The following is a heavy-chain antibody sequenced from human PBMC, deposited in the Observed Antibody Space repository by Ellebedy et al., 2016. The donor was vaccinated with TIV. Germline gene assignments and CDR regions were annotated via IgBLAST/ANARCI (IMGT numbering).Heavy chain of an antibody. Sequence: SETLSLTCTVSGGSINNSSSYWAWIRQPPGKGLEWIGYIYYIGSTNYNPSLKSRVAISLDTSKNQFSLELSSVTAADTAVYYCARRSPGGSVDYWGQGTLVTVSS. CDR2: IYYIGST. D-gene: IGHD2-8*02. J-gene: IGHJ4*02. CDR3: ARRSPGGSVDY. CDR1: GGSINNSSSY. V-gene: IGHV4-61*05.